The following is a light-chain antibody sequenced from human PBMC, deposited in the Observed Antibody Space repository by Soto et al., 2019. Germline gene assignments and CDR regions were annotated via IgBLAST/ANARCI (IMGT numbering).Light chain of an antibody. CDR3: QHYDSARWT. CDR2: DAS. Sequence: LLTQSPATLSVSPGQRVTLSCRASQSISSYLAWYQQRPGQPSRLLIYDASNRATGIPARFSGSGSGTDFSLTISRLEPEDFAVYYCQHYDSARWTFGLGTKVDIK. CDR1: QSISSY. J-gene: IGKJ1*01. V-gene: IGKV3-11*01.